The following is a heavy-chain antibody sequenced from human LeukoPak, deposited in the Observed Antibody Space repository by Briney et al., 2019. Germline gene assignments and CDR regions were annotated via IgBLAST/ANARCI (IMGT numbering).Heavy chain of an antibody. CDR2: IYYSGTT. V-gene: IGHV4-59*01. Sequence: SETLSLTCSVTGGSIRPYSWSWLRQPPGRGLEWIGYIYYSGTTNYHPSLKSRVTISLDTSEKQISLILLSVPAADTAVYYCVREVGDADSDNWFDPWGQGTLVTVSS. D-gene: IGHD2-21*01. CDR3: VREVGDADSDNWFDP. J-gene: IGHJ5*02. CDR1: GGSIRPYS.